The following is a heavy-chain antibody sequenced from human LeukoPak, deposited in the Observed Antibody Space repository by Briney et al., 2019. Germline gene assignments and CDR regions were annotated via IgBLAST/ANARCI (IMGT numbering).Heavy chain of an antibody. CDR3: AKAFDFGAYYYFDY. CDR2: ISGGGGGT. V-gene: IGHV3-23*01. J-gene: IGHJ4*02. D-gene: IGHD3-16*01. Sequence: GGSLRLSCAASGFTFSSYAMSWVRQAPGKGLEWVSAISGGGGGTYYADSVKGRFTISRDSSKNTLYLQMNSLRVEDTAVYFCAKAFDFGAYYYFDYWGQGTLVTVSS. CDR1: GFTFSSYA.